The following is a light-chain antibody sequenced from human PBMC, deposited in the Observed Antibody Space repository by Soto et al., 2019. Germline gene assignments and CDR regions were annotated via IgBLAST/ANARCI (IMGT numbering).Light chain of an antibody. CDR2: DAS. Sequence: GYRVTITCRASQNINNWIAWYQQKPGKAPKFLIYDASTLESGVPSRFSGSGFGTEFSLTISSLQPDDFGSYYCQQSYSTPLTIGGGTKVDIK. V-gene: IGKV1-5*01. CDR3: QQSYSTPLT. J-gene: IGKJ4*01. CDR1: QNINNW.